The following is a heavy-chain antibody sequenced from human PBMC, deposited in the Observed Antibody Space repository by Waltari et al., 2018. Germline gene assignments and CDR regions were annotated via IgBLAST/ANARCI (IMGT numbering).Heavy chain of an antibody. J-gene: IGHJ6*02. CDR1: GGSISPYY. V-gene: IGHV4-4*07. Sequence: QVQLQESGPGLVKPSETLSLTCTVSGGSISPYYWSWIRQTAWRGLEWIGRIYASGDTIYSPSRKSRLSSSVDTSNNQFSLKLSSVTAADTAVYYCARTMNTFGQVSMDVWGQGTTVTVSS. D-gene: IGHD3-16*01. CDR2: IYASGDT. CDR3: ARTMNTFGQVSMDV.